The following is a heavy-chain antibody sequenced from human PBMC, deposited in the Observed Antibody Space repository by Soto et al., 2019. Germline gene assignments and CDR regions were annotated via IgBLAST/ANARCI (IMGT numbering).Heavy chain of an antibody. V-gene: IGHV3-15*01. CDR3: TTPPPYCSGGSCYPRRDYYYYGMDV. J-gene: IGHJ6*02. D-gene: IGHD2-15*01. Sequence: LRLSCAASGFTFSNAWMSWVRQAPGKGLEWVGRIKSKTDGGTTDYAAPVKGRFTISRDDSKNTLYLQMNSLKTEDTAVYYCTTPPPYCSGGSCYPRRDYYYYGMDVWGQGTTVTVSS. CDR2: IKSKTDGGTT. CDR1: GFTFSNAW.